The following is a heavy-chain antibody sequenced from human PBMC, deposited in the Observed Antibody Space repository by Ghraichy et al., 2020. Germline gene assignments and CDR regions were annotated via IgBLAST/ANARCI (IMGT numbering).Heavy chain of an antibody. CDR1: GFTFSSYA. CDR3: AKAALSCSGGSCYLIDY. CDR2: ISGGGGTT. Sequence: GGSLRLSCAASGFTFSSYAMSWVRQAPGKGLERVSAISGGGGTTYYADSVKGRFTISRDNSKNTLYLQMDSLRAEDTAVYYCAKAALSCSGGSCYLIDYWGQGTLVTVSS. J-gene: IGHJ4*02. D-gene: IGHD2-15*01. V-gene: IGHV3-23*01.